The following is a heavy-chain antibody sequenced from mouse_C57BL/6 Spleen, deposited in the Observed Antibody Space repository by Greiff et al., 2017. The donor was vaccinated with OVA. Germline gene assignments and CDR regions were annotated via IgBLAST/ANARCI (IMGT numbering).Heavy chain of an antibody. J-gene: IGHJ1*03. V-gene: IGHV1-82*01. CDR1: GYAFSSSW. D-gene: IGHD4-1*01. Sequence: QVQLQQSGPELVKPGASVKISCKASGYAFSSSWMNWVKQRPGKGLEWIGRIYPGDGDTNYNGKFKGKATLTADKSSSTAYMQLSSLTSEDSAVYFCARKRGWDYFDVWGTGTTVTVSS. CDR3: ARKRGWDYFDV. CDR2: IYPGDGDT.